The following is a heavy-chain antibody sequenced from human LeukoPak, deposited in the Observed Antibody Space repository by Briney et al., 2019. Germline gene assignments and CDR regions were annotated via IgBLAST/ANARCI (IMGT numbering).Heavy chain of an antibody. CDR1: GGSISNFY. J-gene: IGHJ4*02. CDR2: IYYSGST. CDR3: ARGEYGLFDY. V-gene: IGHV4-59*01. Sequence: SETLSLTCTVSGGSISNFYWSWIRQPPGKGLEWIGYIYYSGSTNYNPSLKSRVTISVDTSKNQFSLKLSSVTAADTAVYYCARGEYGLFDYWGQGTLVTVSS. D-gene: IGHD2/OR15-2a*01.